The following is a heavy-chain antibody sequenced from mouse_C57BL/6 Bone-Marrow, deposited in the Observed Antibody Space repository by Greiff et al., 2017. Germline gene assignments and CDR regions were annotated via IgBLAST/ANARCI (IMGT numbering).Heavy chain of an antibody. Sequence: EVKLMESGGGLVKPGGSLKLSCAASGFTFSSYAMSWVRQTPEKRLEWVATISDGGSYTYYPDNVKGRFTISRDNAKNNLYLQMSHLKSEDTAMYYCARDRYGYAWFAYWGQGTLVTVSA. J-gene: IGHJ3*01. V-gene: IGHV5-4*01. CDR2: ISDGGSYT. D-gene: IGHD2-2*01. CDR1: GFTFSSYA. CDR3: ARDRYGYAWFAY.